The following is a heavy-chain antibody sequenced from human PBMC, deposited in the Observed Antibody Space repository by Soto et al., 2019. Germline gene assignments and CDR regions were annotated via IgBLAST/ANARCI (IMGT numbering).Heavy chain of an antibody. V-gene: IGHV3-33*01. D-gene: IGHD1-7*01. Sequence: GGSLRLSCAASGFTFSSYGMHWVRQAPGKGLEWVAVIWYDGSNKYYADSVKGRFTISRDNSKNTLYLQMNSLRAEDTAVYYCAREALELPRLYFDYWDQGTLVTVSS. CDR3: AREALELPRLYFDY. CDR1: GFTFSSYG. J-gene: IGHJ4*02. CDR2: IWYDGSNK.